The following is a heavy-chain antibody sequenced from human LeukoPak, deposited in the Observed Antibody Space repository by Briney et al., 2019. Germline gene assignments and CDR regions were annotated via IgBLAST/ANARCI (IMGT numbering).Heavy chain of an antibody. CDR1: GGSISSGDYY. J-gene: IGHJ6*02. Sequence: PSQTLSLTCTVSGGSISSGDYYWSWIRQPPGKGLEWIGYIYYSGSTYYNPSLKSRVTISVDTSKNQFSLKLSSVTAADTAVYYCARDPRSSWYELGYGMDVWGQGTTVTVSS. D-gene: IGHD6-13*01. CDR3: ARDPRSSWYELGYGMDV. V-gene: IGHV4-30-4*01. CDR2: IYYSGST.